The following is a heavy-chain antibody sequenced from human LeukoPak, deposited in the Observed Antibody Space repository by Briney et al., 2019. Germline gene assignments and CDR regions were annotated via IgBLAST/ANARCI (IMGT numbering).Heavy chain of an antibody. CDR1: GFTVSSNY. Sequence: PGGSLRLSCAASGFTVSSNYMSWVRQAPGKGLEWVSVIYSGGSTYYADSVKGRFTISRDNAKNSLSLQMNSLRAEDTAVYYCASWTSSSSNYWGQGTLVTVSS. CDR3: ASWTSSSSNY. V-gene: IGHV3-53*01. J-gene: IGHJ4*02. D-gene: IGHD6-6*01. CDR2: IYSGGST.